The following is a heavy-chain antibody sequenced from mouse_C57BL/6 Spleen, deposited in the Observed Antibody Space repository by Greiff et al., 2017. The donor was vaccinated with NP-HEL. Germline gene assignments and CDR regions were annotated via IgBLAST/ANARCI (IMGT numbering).Heavy chain of an antibody. CDR3: ARWGAGFAY. CDR1: GYSFTGYY. CDR2: INPSTGGT. Sequence: VQLQQSGPELVKPGASVKISCKASGYSFTGYYMNWVKQSPEKSLEWIGEINPSTGGTTYNQKFKAKATLTVDKSSSTADMQLKSLTSEDSAVYYCARWGAGFAYWGQGTLVTVSA. J-gene: IGHJ3*01. V-gene: IGHV1-42*01.